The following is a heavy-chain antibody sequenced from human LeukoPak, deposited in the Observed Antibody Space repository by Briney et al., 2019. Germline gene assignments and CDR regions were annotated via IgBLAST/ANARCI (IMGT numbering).Heavy chain of an antibody. CDR3: ARDREDTAMGKNWFDP. V-gene: IGHV1-69*04. J-gene: IGHJ5*02. CDR1: GGTFSSDS. D-gene: IGHD5-18*01. CDR2: IIPLLGIA. Sequence: GASVKVSCKVSGGTFSSDSFSWVRQTPGQGLEWMGRIIPLLGIAKYVQNFQGRVTFTADKSTNTAYMELSRLTSEDTGVYYCARDREDTAMGKNWFDPWGQGTLVTVSS.